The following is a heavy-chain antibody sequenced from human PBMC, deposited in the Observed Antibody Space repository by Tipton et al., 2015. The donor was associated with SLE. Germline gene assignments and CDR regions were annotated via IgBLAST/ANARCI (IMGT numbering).Heavy chain of an antibody. V-gene: IGHV4-59*01. D-gene: IGHD3-10*01. CDR3: TRQEGGLGSFVNWFDP. CDR2: IYYSGNT. CDR1: GGSISGYY. Sequence: TLSLTCTVSGGSISGYYWSWIRQPPGKGLEWIGYIYYSGNTNSNPSLKSRVTISLDTSKNQLSLKLSSVTAADTAVYYCTRQEGGLGSFVNWFDPWGQGTLVTVSS. J-gene: IGHJ5*02.